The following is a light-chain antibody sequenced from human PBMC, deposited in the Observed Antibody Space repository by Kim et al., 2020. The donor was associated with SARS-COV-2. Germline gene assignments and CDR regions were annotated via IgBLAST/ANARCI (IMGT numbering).Light chain of an antibody. Sequence: EIVLTQSPGTLSLAPRERATPSCRASQTISNNYIAWYQQTPGQAPRILIYAASTRATDTPDRFSGSGSGTDFTLTISRLEPEDFAVYYCQQYGSSLYTFGQGTKLEI. V-gene: IGKV3-20*01. CDR3: QQYGSSLYT. J-gene: IGKJ2*01. CDR2: AAS. CDR1: QTISNNY.